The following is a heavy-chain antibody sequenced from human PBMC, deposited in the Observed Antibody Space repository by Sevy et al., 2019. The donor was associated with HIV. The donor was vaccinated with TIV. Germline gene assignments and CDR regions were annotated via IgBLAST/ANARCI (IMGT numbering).Heavy chain of an antibody. V-gene: IGHV3-48*03. Sequence: GGSLRLSCAASGFTFSSYEMNWVRQAPGKGLEWVSYISSSGSTIYYADSVKGRFTISRDNAKNSLYLQMNSLRAEDTAIYYCARHQGYFDLRGRGTLVTVSS. CDR2: ISSSGSTI. J-gene: IGHJ2*01. CDR1: GFTFSSYE. CDR3: ARHQGYFDL.